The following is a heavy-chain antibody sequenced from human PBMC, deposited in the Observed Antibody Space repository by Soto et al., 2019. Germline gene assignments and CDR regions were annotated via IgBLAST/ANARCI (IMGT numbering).Heavy chain of an antibody. V-gene: IGHV1-18*01. CDR3: ARDRPTSSIRARDYYYAMDV. D-gene: IGHD6-6*01. J-gene: IGHJ6*02. CDR1: GYTLITYV. CDR2: ISSYNGNT. Sequence: ASVKVSCKASGYTLITYVISWVRQAPGQGLEWMGWISSYNGNTNYAQKLQGRVTMTTDTSTTTAYMELRSLRSDDTAVYYCARDRPTSSIRARDYYYAMDVWGQGTTVTVSS.